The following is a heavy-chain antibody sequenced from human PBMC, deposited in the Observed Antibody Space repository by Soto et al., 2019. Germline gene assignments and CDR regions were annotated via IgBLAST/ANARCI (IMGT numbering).Heavy chain of an antibody. CDR2: INHSGST. CDR3: ARKLVVATPKRPSYMHV. D-gene: IGHD5-12*01. J-gene: IGHJ6*03. Sequence: QVQLQQWGAGLLKPSETLSLTCAVYGGSFSGYYWSWIRQPPGKGLEWIGEINHSGSTNYNPSLRGRLTISVDTSKNHFSLKLSSVTAADTAVYYCARKLVVATPKRPSYMHVWGKGTTVTVSS. V-gene: IGHV4-34*01. CDR1: GGSFSGYY.